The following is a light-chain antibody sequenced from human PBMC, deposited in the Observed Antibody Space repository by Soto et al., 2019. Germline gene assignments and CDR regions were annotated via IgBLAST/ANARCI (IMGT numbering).Light chain of an antibody. Sequence: EIVLTQSPGTLSVSPGERATRSCRASQSVSSDYLAWYQQKPGQTPKVLIYRASSRATGIPDRFSGSGSGTDFSLTLSRLEPEDFAVYSCQQYGSSPLPFGGATKV. CDR2: RAS. V-gene: IGKV3-20*01. J-gene: IGKJ4*01. CDR1: QSVSSDY. CDR3: QQYGSSPLP.